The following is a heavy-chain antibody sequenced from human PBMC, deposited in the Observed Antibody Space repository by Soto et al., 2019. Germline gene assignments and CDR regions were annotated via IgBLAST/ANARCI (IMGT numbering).Heavy chain of an antibody. CDR3: ARASTIFGVVVRFDS. D-gene: IGHD3-3*01. CDR2: IYYSGST. V-gene: IGHV4-30-4*01. J-gene: IGHJ4*02. CDR1: GGSINSGDYY. Sequence: LSLTCTVSGGSINSGDYYWSWIRQPPGKGLEWIGYIYYSGSTYYNPSLKSRVTISVDTSKNQFSLKLDSVTAADAAVYYCARASTIFGVVVRFDSWGQGTLVTVSS.